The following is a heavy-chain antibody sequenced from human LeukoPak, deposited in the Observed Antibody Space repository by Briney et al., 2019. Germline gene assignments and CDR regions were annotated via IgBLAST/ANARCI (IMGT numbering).Heavy chain of an antibody. CDR2: IKHDGSEK. D-gene: IGHD1-26*01. J-gene: IGHJ6*02. V-gene: IGHV3-7*01. Sequence: PGGSLRLSCAASGFTFNRYWMNWVRQAPGKGLEWVANIKHDGSEKDYVDSVKGRFTISRDNAKNALFLQMNSLRAEDTAVYYCARDVSYTACHYYGMDVWGQGTTVTVSS. CDR3: ARDVSYTACHYYGMDV. CDR1: GFTFNRYW.